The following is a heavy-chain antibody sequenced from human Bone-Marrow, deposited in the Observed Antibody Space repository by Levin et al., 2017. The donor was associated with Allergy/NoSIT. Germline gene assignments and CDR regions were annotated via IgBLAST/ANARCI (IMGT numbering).Heavy chain of an antibody. V-gene: IGHV3-33*03. D-gene: IGHD1-26*01. CDR2: IWYDGSNK. CDR3: AKDREWEPLFYFDF. CDR1: GFKFSTYG. Sequence: LSLTCAASGFKFSTYGIHWVRQAPGKGLEWVAVIWYDGSNKYYTDSVKGRFTISRDNSKNTVYLQMNSLRAEDTAVYYCAKDREWEPLFYFDFWGQGTLVTVSS. J-gene: IGHJ4*02.